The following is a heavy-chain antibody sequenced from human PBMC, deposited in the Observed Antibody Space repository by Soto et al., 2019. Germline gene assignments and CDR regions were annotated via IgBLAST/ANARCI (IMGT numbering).Heavy chain of an antibody. J-gene: IGHJ6*02. V-gene: IGHV3-48*03. CDR1: GFTFSSYE. CDR2: ISSSGSTI. D-gene: IGHD3-3*01. CDR3: ARGAVVLDYYGMDV. Sequence: LRLSCAASGFTFSSYEMNWVRQAPGKGLEWVSYISSSGSTIYYADSVKGRFTISRDNAKNSLYLPMNSLRVEDTAVYYCARGAVVLDYYGMDVWGQGTTVTVS.